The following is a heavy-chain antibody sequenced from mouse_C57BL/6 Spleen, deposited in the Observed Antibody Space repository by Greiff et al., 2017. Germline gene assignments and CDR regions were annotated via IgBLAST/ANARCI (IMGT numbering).Heavy chain of an antibody. D-gene: IGHD2-3*01. J-gene: IGHJ2*01. CDR2: INPYNGGT. CDR3: AFYDGYFHYFDY. V-gene: IGHV1-19*01. Sequence: EVKLQQSGPVLVKPGASVKMSCKASGHTFTDYYMNWVKQSHGKSLEWIGVINPYNGGTSYNQKFKGKATLTVDKSSSTAYMELNSLTSEDSAVYYCAFYDGYFHYFDYWGQGTTLTVSS. CDR1: GHTFTDYY.